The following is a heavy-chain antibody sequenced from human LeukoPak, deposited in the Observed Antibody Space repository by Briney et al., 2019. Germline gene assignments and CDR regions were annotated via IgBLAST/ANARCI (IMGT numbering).Heavy chain of an antibody. CDR1: GFTFSNYW. V-gene: IGHV3-7*01. CDR2: MNRDGSEK. D-gene: IGHD3-3*01. CDR3: AIDHHYDFWSGYYHPFGMDV. Sequence: GGSLRLSCAASGFTFSNYWMSWVRQAPGKGLEWVANMNRDGSEKNYVDSMKGRFTISRDNAKNSLYLQMNSLRAEDTAVYYCAIDHHYDFWSGYYHPFGMDVWGQGTTVTVSS. J-gene: IGHJ6*02.